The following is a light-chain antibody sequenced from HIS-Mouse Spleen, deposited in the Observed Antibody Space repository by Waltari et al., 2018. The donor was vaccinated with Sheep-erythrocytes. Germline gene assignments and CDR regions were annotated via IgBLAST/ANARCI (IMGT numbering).Light chain of an antibody. Sequence: QSALTQPRSVSGSPGQSVTISCTGTSSDVGRYNYVSRYQQHPGKAPKLMIYDVRKRPSGVPDRFSGSKSGNTASLTISGLQAEDEADYYCCSYAGSYNHVFATGTKVTVL. J-gene: IGLJ1*01. V-gene: IGLV2-11*01. CDR3: CSYAGSYNHV. CDR2: DVR. CDR1: SSDVGRYNY.